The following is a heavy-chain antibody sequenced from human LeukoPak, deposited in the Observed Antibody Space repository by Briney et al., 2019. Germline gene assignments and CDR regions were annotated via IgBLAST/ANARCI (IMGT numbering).Heavy chain of an antibody. Sequence: PSEPLSLTCSGSNYSISNSLYWGWLRQPPGKGLEWIGSIYRSGSTFYNPSLKSRATISLDTSKNQFSLKLSSVTAADTAVYFCARGTYGYYMDVWGKGATVTVSS. V-gene: IGHV4-38-2*02. CDR3: ARGTYGYYMDV. CDR1: NYSISNSLY. CDR2: IYRSGST. D-gene: IGHD4-17*01. J-gene: IGHJ6*03.